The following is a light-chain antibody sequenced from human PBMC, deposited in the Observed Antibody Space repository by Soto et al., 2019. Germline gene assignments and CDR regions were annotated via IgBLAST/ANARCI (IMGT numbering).Light chain of an antibody. V-gene: IGLV2-23*01. CDR1: SSDIGTYNL. CDR3: CSYAGSGTDNYV. Sequence: QSVLTQPASVSGSPGQSITISCTGTSSDIGTYNLVSWYQHYPGKAPKLMIYEGIKRPSGGSNRFSGSKSGNTAFLTISGLQAEDEADYCCCSYAGSGTDNYVFGSGTKVTV. J-gene: IGLJ1*01. CDR2: EGI.